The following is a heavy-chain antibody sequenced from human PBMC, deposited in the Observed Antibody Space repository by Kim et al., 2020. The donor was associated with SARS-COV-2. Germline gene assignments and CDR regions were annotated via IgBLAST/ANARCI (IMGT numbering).Heavy chain of an antibody. CDR3: ARERAGYGGNSGGHYYYYGMDV. CDR2: IWYDGSNK. D-gene: IGHD4-17*01. J-gene: IGHJ6*02. Sequence: GGSLRLSCAASGFTFSSYGMHWVRQAPGKGLEWVAVIWYDGSNKYYADSVKGRFTISRDNSKNTLYLQMNSLRAEDTAVYYCARERAGYGGNSGGHYYYYGMDVWGQGTTVTVSS. V-gene: IGHV3-33*01. CDR1: GFTFSSYG.